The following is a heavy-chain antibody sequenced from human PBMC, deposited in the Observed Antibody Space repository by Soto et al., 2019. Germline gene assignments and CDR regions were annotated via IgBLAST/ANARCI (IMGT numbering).Heavy chain of an antibody. V-gene: IGHV4-39*02. J-gene: IGHJ5*02. CDR3: AREGDFWSGYYTVTEP. CDR1: GGSISSSSYY. Sequence: SETLSLTCTVSGGSISSSSYYWGWIRQPPGKGLEWIGSIYYSGSTYYNPSLKSRVTISVDTSKNQFSLKLSSVTAADTAVYYCAREGDFWSGYYTVTEPWGQGTLVTVSS. D-gene: IGHD3-3*01. CDR2: IYYSGST.